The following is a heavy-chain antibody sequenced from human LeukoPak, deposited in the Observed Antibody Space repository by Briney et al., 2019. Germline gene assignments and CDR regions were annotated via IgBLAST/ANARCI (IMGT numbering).Heavy chain of an antibody. CDR1: GFTFSSYA. D-gene: IGHD6-13*01. Sequence: GGSLRLSCAASGFTFSSYAMSWVRQAPGKGLEWVSAISGSGGSTYYADSVKGRFTISRDNSKNTLYLQMNSLRAEDTAVYYCAKGSYSSSWYLHFDYWGQGTLVTVSS. J-gene: IGHJ4*02. CDR3: AKGSYSSSWYLHFDY. CDR2: ISGSGGST. V-gene: IGHV3-23*01.